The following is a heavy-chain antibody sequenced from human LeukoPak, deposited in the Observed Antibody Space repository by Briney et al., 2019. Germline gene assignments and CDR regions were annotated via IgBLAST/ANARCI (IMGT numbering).Heavy chain of an antibody. D-gene: IGHD2/OR15-2a*01. J-gene: IGHJ4*02. CDR3: VRGASNFRC. V-gene: IGHV3-7*01. CDR2: IKQDGSEK. CDR1: GFTFNTFW. Sequence: PGGSLRLSCAASGFTFNTFWMSWVRQAPGKGLEWVANIKQDGSEKYYVDSVKGRFTISRDNAKDSVDLQMNSLRAEDTAVYYCVRGASNFRCWGKGILVSVSS.